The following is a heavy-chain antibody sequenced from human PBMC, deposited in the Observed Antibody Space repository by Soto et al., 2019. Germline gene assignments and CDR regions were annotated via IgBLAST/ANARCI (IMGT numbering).Heavy chain of an antibody. J-gene: IGHJ4*02. Sequence: SETLSLTATVSDGSISSGDYCWSWIRQPPGKGLEWIGYIYYSGSTYYNPSLKSRVTISVDTSKNQFSLKLSSVTAADTAVYYCARGGRKVDYWGQGTLVTVSS. CDR3: ARGGRKVDY. CDR1: DGSISSGDYC. V-gene: IGHV4-30-4*01. CDR2: IYYSGST.